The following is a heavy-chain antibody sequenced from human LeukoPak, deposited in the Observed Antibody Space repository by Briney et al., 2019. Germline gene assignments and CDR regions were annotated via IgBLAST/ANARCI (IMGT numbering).Heavy chain of an antibody. V-gene: IGHV4-39*07. CDR3: ARAVTWFGENYYMDV. Sequence: TSETLSLTCTVSGGSISSSSYYWGWIRQPPGKGLEWIGSIYYSGSTYYNPSLKSRVTISVDTSKNQFSLKLSSVTAADTAVYYCARAVTWFGENYYMDVWGKGTTVTVSS. CDR2: IYYSGST. D-gene: IGHD3-10*01. J-gene: IGHJ6*03. CDR1: GGSISSSSYY.